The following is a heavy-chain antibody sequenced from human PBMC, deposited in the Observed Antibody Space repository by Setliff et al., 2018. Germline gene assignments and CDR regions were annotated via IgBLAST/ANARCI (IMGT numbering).Heavy chain of an antibody. V-gene: IGHV1-2*02. Sequence: PSVKVSCKASGYTFIDFYMHWVRQAPGQGLEWIGFINPKTDYTASAQKLQGRITMTRDTSISTAYMELSSLRSDDTAVYYCARFSGHNYGSFDSWGQGTLVTVSS. CDR1: GYTFIDFY. CDR2: INPKTDYT. D-gene: IGHD5-18*01. CDR3: ARFSGHNYGSFDS. J-gene: IGHJ4*02.